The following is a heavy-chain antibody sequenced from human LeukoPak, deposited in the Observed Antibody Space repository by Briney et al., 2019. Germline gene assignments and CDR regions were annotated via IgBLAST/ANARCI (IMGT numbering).Heavy chain of an antibody. CDR1: GFTFSGYY. CDR2: INPNSGGT. V-gene: IGHV1-2*02. J-gene: IGHJ5*02. D-gene: IGHD3-3*01. CDR3: ARSYDFWSGPPFDP. Sequence: ASVKVSCKASGFTFSGYYMHWVRQAPGQGLEWMGWINPNSGGTKYAQKFQARVTLTRDTSISTAYMELSRLRCDDTAVYYCARSYDFWSGPPFDPWGQGTLVTVSS.